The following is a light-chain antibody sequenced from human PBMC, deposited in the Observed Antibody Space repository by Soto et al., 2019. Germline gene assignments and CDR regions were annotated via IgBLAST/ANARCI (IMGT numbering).Light chain of an antibody. CDR1: QSVSSY. CDR2: DVS. V-gene: IGKV3-11*01. Sequence: EIVLTQSPATLSLSPGERATLSCRASQSVSSYLAWYQQKPGQAPRLLIYDVSNRATGIPARFSGSGSGTDFTLTISSLEPEDFAVYYCQRRGNCPLSFGGGTKVEIK. CDR3: QRRGNCPLS. J-gene: IGKJ4*01.